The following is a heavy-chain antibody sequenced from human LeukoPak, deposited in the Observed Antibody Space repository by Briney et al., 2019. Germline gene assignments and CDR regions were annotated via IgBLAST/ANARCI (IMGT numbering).Heavy chain of an antibody. CDR1: GFSFRSYS. CDR2: ISSSSSYI. Sequence: GGSLRLSCAASGFSFRSYSMNWVRQAPGKGLEWVSSISSSSSYIYYADSVKGRFTISRVNAKNSLYLQMNSLRAEDTAVYYCARSMGGPIEDYWGQGTLVTVSS. D-gene: IGHD3-16*01. J-gene: IGHJ4*02. V-gene: IGHV3-21*01. CDR3: ARSMGGPIEDY.